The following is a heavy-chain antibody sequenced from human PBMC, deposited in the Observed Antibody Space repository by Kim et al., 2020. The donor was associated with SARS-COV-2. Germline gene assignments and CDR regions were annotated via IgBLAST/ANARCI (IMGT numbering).Heavy chain of an antibody. CDR2: INHSGST. CDR1: GGSFSGYY. Sequence: SETLSLTCAVYGGSFSGYYWSWIRQPPGKGLEWIGEINHSGSTNYNPSLKSRVTISVDTSKNQFSLKPSSVTAADTAVYYCARGRVSSSWDYYYYYMDV. D-gene: IGHD6-13*01. V-gene: IGHV4-34*01. CDR3: ARGRVSSSWDYYYYYMDV. J-gene: IGHJ6*03.